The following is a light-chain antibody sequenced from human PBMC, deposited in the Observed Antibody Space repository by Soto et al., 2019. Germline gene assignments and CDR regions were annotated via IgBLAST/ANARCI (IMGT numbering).Light chain of an antibody. CDR2: DVS. CDR3: SSFTDTGTVM. V-gene: IGLV2-14*03. Sequence: QSVLTQPASVSGSPGQSFTIPCTGSSSDVGAYHSVSWYQQHPGKAPKLIIFDVSNRPSGVSNRFSGSKSGNTASLTISGLQAEDEADYYCSSFTDTGTVMFCGGTKVTVL. J-gene: IGLJ3*02. CDR1: SSDVGAYHS.